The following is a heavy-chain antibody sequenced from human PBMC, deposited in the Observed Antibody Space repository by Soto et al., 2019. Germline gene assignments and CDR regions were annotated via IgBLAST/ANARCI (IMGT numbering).Heavy chain of an antibody. CDR1: GDSFSGYY. V-gene: IGHV4-4*07. J-gene: IGHJ5*02. CDR3: AREAAETVGDGYWCDP. CDR2: VYTNGAT. Sequence: QVQLQESGPGLLRPSDTLSLTCTVSGDSFSGYYWSWIRQPAGKGLEWIGRVYTNGATNYNPSLTSRVTVSVDTSRNQFSLKVRFVTAADTAVYYCAREAAETVGDGYWCDPWGQGVQVTVSS. D-gene: IGHD2-15*01.